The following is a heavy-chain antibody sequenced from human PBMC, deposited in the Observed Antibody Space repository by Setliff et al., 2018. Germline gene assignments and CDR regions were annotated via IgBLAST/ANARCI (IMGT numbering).Heavy chain of an antibody. D-gene: IGHD3-22*01. V-gene: IGHV3-30*02. CDR1: RITFSSFA. CDR3: AKEDYSDSSGYYYETPWFDP. J-gene: IGHJ5*02. Sequence: GGSLRLSCAASRITFSSFAMHWVRQAPGKGLEWVGFIRFDGTIKYYADSVKGRFTISRDNAKNTLYLEMNSLRSEETAVYYCAKEDYSDSSGYYYETPWFDPWGQGTLVTVSS. CDR2: IRFDGTIK.